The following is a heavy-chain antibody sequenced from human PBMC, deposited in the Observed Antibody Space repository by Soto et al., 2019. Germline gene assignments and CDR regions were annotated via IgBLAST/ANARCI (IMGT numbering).Heavy chain of an antibody. CDR1: GGSISSYY. Sequence: SETLSLTGTVSGGSISSYYWSWIRQPPGKGLEWIGEINHSGSINYKPSLKSRITIKPDTPKNQFSLELNSVTPEDTAVYYCARSEVEAVTRLHYFDYWGQGTLVTVSS. J-gene: IGHJ4*02. CDR2: INHSGSI. D-gene: IGHD6-19*01. CDR3: ARSEVEAVTRLHYFDY. V-gene: IGHV4-34*01.